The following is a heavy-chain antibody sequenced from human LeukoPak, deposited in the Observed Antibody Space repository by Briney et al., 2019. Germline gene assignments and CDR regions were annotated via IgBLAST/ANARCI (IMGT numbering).Heavy chain of an antibody. J-gene: IGHJ4*02. D-gene: IGHD3-22*01. V-gene: IGHV1-2*02. CDR1: GYTFTGYY. CDR2: INPNSGGT. Sequence: ASVKVSCTASGYTFTGYYMHWVRQAPGQGLEWMGWINPNSGGTNYAQKFQGRVTMTRDTSISTAYMELSRLRSDDTAVYYCARETYYYDGSGYPQLGYWGQGTLVTVSS. CDR3: ARETYYYDGSGYPQLGY.